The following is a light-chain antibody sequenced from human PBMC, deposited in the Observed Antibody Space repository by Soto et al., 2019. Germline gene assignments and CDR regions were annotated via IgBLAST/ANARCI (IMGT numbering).Light chain of an antibody. CDR3: XXXXRSPPKT. J-gene: IGKJ1*01. V-gene: IGKV3-20*01. CDR2: GAS. CDR1: QSVTGSY. Sequence: EIVLTQSPGTLSLSPGERATLSCRASQSVTGSYLAWYQQKPGQAPRLLIYGASTRATGIPDRFSGSGSGTXFTLTXSXXXXEDXXXXXXXXXXRSPPKTFGQGTKVEIK.